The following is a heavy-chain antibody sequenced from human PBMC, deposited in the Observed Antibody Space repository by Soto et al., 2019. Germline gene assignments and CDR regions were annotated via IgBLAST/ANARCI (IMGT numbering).Heavy chain of an antibody. CDR2: IYPGDSDT. V-gene: IGHV5-51*01. CDR3: ARHASAGGSSCCYYYYCMGI. Sequence: GESLKISCKGSGYSFTSYWIGWVRQMPGKSLEWMGIIYPGDSDTRYSPSFQGQVTISADKSISTAYLQWSSLTASDTAMYYCARHASAGGSSCCYYYYCMGIGGQGHTVTVS. J-gene: IGHJ6*02. D-gene: IGHD2-15*01. CDR1: GYSFTSYW.